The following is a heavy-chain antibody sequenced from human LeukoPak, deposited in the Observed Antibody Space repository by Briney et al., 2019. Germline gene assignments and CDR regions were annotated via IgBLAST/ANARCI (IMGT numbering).Heavy chain of an antibody. D-gene: IGHD3-22*01. J-gene: IGHJ4*02. Sequence: GGSLRLSCAASGFTFSNAWMSWVRQAPGKGLEWVGRIKSKTDGGTTDYAAPVKGGFTISRDDSKNTLYLQMNSLKTEDTAVYYCTTEESYYDSSGSPHYWGQGTLVTVSS. CDR2: IKSKTDGGTT. V-gene: IGHV3-15*01. CDR3: TTEESYYDSSGSPHY. CDR1: GFTFSNAW.